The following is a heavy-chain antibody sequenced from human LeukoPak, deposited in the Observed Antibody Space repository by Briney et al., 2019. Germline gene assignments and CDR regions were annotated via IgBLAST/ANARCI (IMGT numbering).Heavy chain of an antibody. CDR1: GFTVSSNY. Sequence: PGGSLRLSCAASGFTVSSNYMSWVRQAPGKGLEWVANIKQDGSEKYYVDSVKGRFTISRDNAKNSLYLQMNSLRAEDTAVYYCARADYYYGMDVWGQGTTVTVSS. CDR2: IKQDGSEK. J-gene: IGHJ6*02. V-gene: IGHV3-7*01. CDR3: ARADYYYGMDV.